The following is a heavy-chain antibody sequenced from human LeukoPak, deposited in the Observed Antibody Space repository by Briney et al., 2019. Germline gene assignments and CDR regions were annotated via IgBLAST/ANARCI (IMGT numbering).Heavy chain of an antibody. D-gene: IGHD3-10*01. V-gene: IGHV3-33*05. CDR1: GFTFSSYG. Sequence: GGSLRPSCAASGFTFSSYGMHWVRQAPGKGLEWVAVISYDGSNKYYADSVKGRFTISRDNSKNTLYLQMNSLRAEDTAVYYCVRWYGGSGLENYYYYMDVWGKGTTVTISS. CDR2: ISYDGSNK. CDR3: VRWYGGSGLENYYYYMDV. J-gene: IGHJ6*03.